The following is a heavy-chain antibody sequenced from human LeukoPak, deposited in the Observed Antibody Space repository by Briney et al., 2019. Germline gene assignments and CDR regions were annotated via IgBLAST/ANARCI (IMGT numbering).Heavy chain of an antibody. V-gene: IGHV3-13*01. J-gene: IGHJ3*02. CDR1: GFTFSSYD. CDR3: ASAFGAANDDALDI. CDR2: IGTAGDT. Sequence: GGSLRLSCAASGFTFSSYDMHWVRQDIGKDLEWVSAIGTAGDTYYSGSVKGRFTISRENAKNSLFLQMNSLRAGDTAVYYCASAFGAANDDALDIWGQGTMVTVSS. D-gene: IGHD3-10*01.